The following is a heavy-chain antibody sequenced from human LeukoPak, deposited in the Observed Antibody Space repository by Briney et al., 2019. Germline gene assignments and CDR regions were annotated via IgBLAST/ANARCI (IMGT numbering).Heavy chain of an antibody. CDR3: AREGYGGKKWAFDY. V-gene: IGHV3-23*01. J-gene: IGHJ4*02. Sequence: GGSLRLSCAASGFTVSSNYMSWVRQAPGKGLEWVSAISGSGGSTYYADPVKGRFTISRDNSKNTLYLQMNSLRAEDTAVYYCAREGYGGKKWAFDYWGQGTLVTVSS. CDR2: ISGSGGST. D-gene: IGHD4-23*01. CDR1: GFTVSSNY.